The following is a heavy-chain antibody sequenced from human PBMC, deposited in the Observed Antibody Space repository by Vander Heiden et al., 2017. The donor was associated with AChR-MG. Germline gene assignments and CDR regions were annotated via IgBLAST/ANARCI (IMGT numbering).Heavy chain of an antibody. D-gene: IGHD5-12*01. Sequence: VQSGAEVKKPGSSVKVFCKASGGTFSSYAISWVRQAPGQGLEWMGRIIPILGIANYAQKFQGRVTITADKSTSTAYMELSSLRSEDTAVYYCARDLEATNAFDIWGQGTMVTVSS. CDR1: GGTFSSYA. CDR2: IIPILGIA. V-gene: IGHV1-69*04. J-gene: IGHJ3*02. CDR3: ARDLEATNAFDI.